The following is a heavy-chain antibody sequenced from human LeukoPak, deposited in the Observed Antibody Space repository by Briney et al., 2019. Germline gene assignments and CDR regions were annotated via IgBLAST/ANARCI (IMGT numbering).Heavy chain of an antibody. V-gene: IGHV1-69*02. J-gene: IGHJ4*02. CDR2: IIPIRGIA. Sequence: SVKVSCKASGGTFSSYTISWVRQAPAQGLEWMGRIIPIRGIANYAQKFHGRVTITADKSTTTAYLELSSLRSENTAVYYCARSYGSGSPFDYWGQGNLVSVSS. CDR3: ARSYGSGSPFDY. D-gene: IGHD3-10*01. CDR1: GGTFSSYT.